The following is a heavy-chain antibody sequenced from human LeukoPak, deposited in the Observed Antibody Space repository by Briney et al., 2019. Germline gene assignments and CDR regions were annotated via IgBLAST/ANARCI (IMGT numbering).Heavy chain of an antibody. CDR2: ISGSAGST. CDR3: AKDASSWRGYYDY. J-gene: IGHJ4*02. D-gene: IGHD6-13*01. CDR1: GFIFSTYA. V-gene: IGHV3-23*01. Sequence: GGSLRLFCAASGFIFSTYAMTWVRQAPGKGLEWVSTISGSAGSTNYGDSVRGRFTISRDNSKNTLYLQMNSLRAEDTAVYYCAKDASSWRGYYDYWGQGTLVTVSS.